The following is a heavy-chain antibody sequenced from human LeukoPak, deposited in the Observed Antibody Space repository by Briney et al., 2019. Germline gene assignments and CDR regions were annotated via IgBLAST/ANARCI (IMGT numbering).Heavy chain of an antibody. CDR2: INHSGST. D-gene: IGHD3-3*01. J-gene: IGHJ3*02. CDR1: GFTFSSYS. V-gene: IGHV4-34*01. Sequence: GSLRLSCAASGFTFSSYSMNWVRQPPGKGLEWIGEINHSGSTNYNPSLKSRVTISVDTSKNQFSLKLSSVTAADTAVYYCARGRSYYDFWSGYQDAFDIWGQGTMVTVSS. CDR3: ARGRSYYDFWSGYQDAFDI.